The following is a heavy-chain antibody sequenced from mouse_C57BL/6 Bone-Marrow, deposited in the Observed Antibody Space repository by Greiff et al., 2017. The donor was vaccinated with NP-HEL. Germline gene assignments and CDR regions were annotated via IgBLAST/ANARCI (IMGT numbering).Heavy chain of an antibody. CDR2: INPSSGYT. Sequence: VQLQQPGTELAKPGASVKLSCKASGYTFTSYWMHWVKQRPGQGLEWIGYINPSSGYTKYNQKFKDKATLTADKSSSTAYMQLSSLTYEDSAVYYCARYYGSSSYAMDYWGQGTSVTVSS. CDR3: ARYYGSSSYAMDY. CDR1: GYTFTSYW. J-gene: IGHJ4*01. D-gene: IGHD1-1*01. V-gene: IGHV1-7*01.